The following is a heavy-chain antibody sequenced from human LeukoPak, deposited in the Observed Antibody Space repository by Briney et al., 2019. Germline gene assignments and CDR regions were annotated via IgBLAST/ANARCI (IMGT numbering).Heavy chain of an antibody. V-gene: IGHV4-39*07. Sequence: KASETLSLTCIVSGGSISSITSLTYYWNWIRQSPGTGLEWIGSVHYSGSTYYNPSLKSRVTISVDTSKNQFSLELSSVTAADTAVYYCARGLWGATTLFKLWGQGTLVTVSS. D-gene: IGHD1-26*01. CDR3: ARGLWGATTLFKL. J-gene: IGHJ4*02. CDR2: VHYSGST. CDR1: GGSISSITSLTYY.